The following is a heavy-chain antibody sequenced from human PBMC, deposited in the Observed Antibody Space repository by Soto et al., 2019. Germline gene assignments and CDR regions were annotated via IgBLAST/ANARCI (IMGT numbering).Heavy chain of an antibody. CDR1: GFTFSSYW. CDR3: ARDWAYSSGWYGRGQLGP. CDR2: IKQDGSEK. Sequence: EVQLVESGGGLVQPGGSLRLSCAASGFTFSSYWMSWVRQAPGKGLEWVANIKQDGSEKYYVDSVKGRFTISRDNAKNSXXRQMNSLRAEDTAVYYCARDWAYSSGWYGRGQLGPWGQGTLVTVSS. V-gene: IGHV3-7*01. D-gene: IGHD6-19*01. J-gene: IGHJ5*02.